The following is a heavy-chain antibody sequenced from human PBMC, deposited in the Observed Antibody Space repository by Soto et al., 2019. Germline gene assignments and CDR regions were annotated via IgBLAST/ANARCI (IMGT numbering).Heavy chain of an antibody. D-gene: IGHD2-15*01. J-gene: IGHJ6*02. CDR1: GCTFSSYW. Sequence: GGSLRLSCAASGCTFSSYWMSWVRQAPGKGLEWVANIKQDGSKKYYVDSVKGRFTISRDNSKNTLYLQMNSLRAEDTAVYYCARDLPSMVLDYYYYGMDVWGQGTTVTVSS. V-gene: IGHV3-7*01. CDR2: IKQDGSKK. CDR3: ARDLPSMVLDYYYYGMDV.